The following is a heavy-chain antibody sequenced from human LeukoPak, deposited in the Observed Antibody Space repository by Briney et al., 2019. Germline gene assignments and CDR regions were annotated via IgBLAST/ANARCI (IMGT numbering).Heavy chain of an antibody. V-gene: IGHV3-74*01. CDR1: GFTFSSSW. J-gene: IGHJ3*02. CDR2: IKTDGSTT. CDR3: ARLTGSGAFDI. D-gene: IGHD7-27*01. Sequence: GGSLRLSCAVSGFTFSSSWMHWVRQAPGKGLVWVSHIKTDGSTTAYADSVKGRFTISRDNAKNTLYLQMNSLRAEDTGVYYCARLTGSGAFDIWGQGTMVTVSS.